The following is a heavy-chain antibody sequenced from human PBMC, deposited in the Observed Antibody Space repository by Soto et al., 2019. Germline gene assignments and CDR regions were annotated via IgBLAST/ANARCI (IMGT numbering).Heavy chain of an antibody. J-gene: IGHJ4*02. D-gene: IGHD6-19*01. CDR2: IYWDEDK. Sequence: QITLKESGPTLVKPTQTLTLTCTFSGFSLSTRGVAVGWIRQPPGKALEWLALIYWDEDKWSSPSLNSRLTTTEDTTNTPVVVTRTNMDPVDTVSYCCGNSLRGCAYYFDDWGQGTLVTVSS. CDR1: GFSLSTRGVA. V-gene: IGHV2-5*02. CDR3: GNSLRGCAYYFDD.